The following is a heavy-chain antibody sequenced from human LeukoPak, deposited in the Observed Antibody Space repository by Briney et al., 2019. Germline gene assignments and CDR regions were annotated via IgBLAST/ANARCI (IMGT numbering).Heavy chain of an antibody. CDR1: GGTFSSYA. Sequence: SVKVSCKASGGTFSSYAISWVRQAPGQGLEWMGRIIPILGIANYAQKFQGRVTITADKSTSTAYMELSRLRSDDTAVYYCARAVVSQLLYRDRNWFDPWGQGTLVTVSS. CDR3: ARAVVSQLLYRDRNWFDP. V-gene: IGHV1-69*04. D-gene: IGHD2-2*02. CDR2: IIPILGIA. J-gene: IGHJ5*02.